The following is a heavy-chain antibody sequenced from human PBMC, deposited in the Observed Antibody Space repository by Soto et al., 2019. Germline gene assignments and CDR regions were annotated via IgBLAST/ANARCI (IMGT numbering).Heavy chain of an antibody. V-gene: IGHV1-24*01. D-gene: IGHD1-1*01. CDR3: AALGTTSLQSPFDY. J-gene: IGHJ4*02. Sequence: QVQLVQSGAEVKKPGASVKVSCKVSGHTLTEFSIHWVRQAPGKGLEWMGGFDPEDGETIYAQKVQGSVTMTEATSTASAYMVLSSLRSEDTAVYYCAALGTTSLQSPFDYWGQGTLVTVSS. CDR1: GHTLTEFS. CDR2: FDPEDGET.